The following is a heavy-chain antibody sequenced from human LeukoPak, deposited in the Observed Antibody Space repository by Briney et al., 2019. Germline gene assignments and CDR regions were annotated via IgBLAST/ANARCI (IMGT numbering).Heavy chain of an antibody. CDR2: ISYDGNNK. V-gene: IGHV3-30*18. CDR1: GFPFSSYG. D-gene: IGHD5-12*01. Sequence: GGSLRLSFAASGFPFSSYGMHWVRPAPGKGLEWVAVISYDGNNKYYADSVKGRFTISRDNSRNTLYLQMNSLRAEDTAVYYCAKDQRYSGYEPGLDYWGQGTLVIVSS. CDR3: AKDQRYSGYEPGLDY. J-gene: IGHJ4*02.